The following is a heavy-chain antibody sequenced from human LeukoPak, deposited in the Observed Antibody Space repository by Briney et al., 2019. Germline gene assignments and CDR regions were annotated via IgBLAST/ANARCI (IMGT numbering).Heavy chain of an antibody. CDR3: ATLERGYAVAVDY. CDR1: GFTFSSYG. CDR2: IRYDGSNK. Sequence: GGSLRLSCAASGFTFSSYGMHWVRQAPGKGLEWVAFIRYDGSNKYYADSVKGRFTISRDNSKNTLYLQMNSLRAEDTAVYYCATLERGYAVAVDYWGQGTLVTVSS. J-gene: IGHJ4*02. D-gene: IGHD6-19*01. V-gene: IGHV3-30*02.